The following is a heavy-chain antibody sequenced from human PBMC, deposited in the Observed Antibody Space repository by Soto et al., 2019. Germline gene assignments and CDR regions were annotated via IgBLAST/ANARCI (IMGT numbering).Heavy chain of an antibody. J-gene: IGHJ4*02. CDR1: GFTFSSYA. D-gene: IGHD3-10*01. V-gene: IGHV3-23*01. CDR2: ISGSGGST. CDR3: AKDPPQRLWFGEFSGY. Sequence: EVQLLESGGGLVQPGGSLRLSCAASGFTFSSYAMSWVRQAPGKGLEWVSAISGSGGSTYYADSVKGRFTISRDNSKNTLYLQMNSLRAEDTAVYYCAKDPPQRLWFGEFSGYWGQGTLVTVSS.